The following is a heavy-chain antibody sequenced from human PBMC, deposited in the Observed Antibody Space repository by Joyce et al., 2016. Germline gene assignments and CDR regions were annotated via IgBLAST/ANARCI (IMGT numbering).Heavy chain of an antibody. J-gene: IGHJ3*02. CDR3: AKGTVAAWDDDLDM. CDR2: IRGSGGST. V-gene: IGHV3-23*01. D-gene: IGHD6-19*01. Sequence: EAYLLESGGGLAQPGGSLRLSCAASGFTFSRFAISWVRQAPGKGLEWVSAIRGSGGSTYYSDSVKGRFTISRDNSKNTLYLQMNSLRADDTALYYCAKGTVAAWDDDLDMWGQGTMVTVSS. CDR1: GFTFSRFA.